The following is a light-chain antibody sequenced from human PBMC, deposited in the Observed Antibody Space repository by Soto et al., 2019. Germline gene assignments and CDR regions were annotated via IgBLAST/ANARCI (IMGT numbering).Light chain of an antibody. CDR1: QSIRNY. J-gene: IGKJ1*01. V-gene: IGKV1-39*01. CDR2: AAS. CDR3: QQSYGAPWT. Sequence: DIQMTQSPSSLSASVGDRVTITCRASQSIRNYLNWYQQKPGKAPKLLIYAASSLQSGVPSRFSGSGSGTDFTVTISSLQPEDFATYYCQQSYGAPWTFGQGTKVDI.